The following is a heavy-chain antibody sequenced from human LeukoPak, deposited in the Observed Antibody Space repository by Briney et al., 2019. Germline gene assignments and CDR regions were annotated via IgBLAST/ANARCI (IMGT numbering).Heavy chain of an antibody. CDR1: GFTFSRYA. V-gene: IGHV3-30*04. CDR2: ISYDGSNK. D-gene: IGHD6-13*01. CDR3: ARSMGSSWYFDY. J-gene: IGHJ4*02. Sequence: PGGSLRLSCAASGFTFSRYAMHWVRQAPGKGLEWVAVISYDGSNKYYADSVKGRFTISRDNSKNTLYLQMNSLRAEDTAVYYCARSMGSSWYFDYWGQGTLVTVSS.